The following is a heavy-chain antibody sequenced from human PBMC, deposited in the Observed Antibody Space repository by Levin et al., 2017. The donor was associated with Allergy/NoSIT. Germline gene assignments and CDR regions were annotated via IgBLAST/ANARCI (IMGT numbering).Heavy chain of an antibody. Sequence: SQTLSLPCSVFGDSIRSYFWTWIRQSPGKRLEWIGYIYYSGTTNYNPSLKSRVTMSMDTSKNHFSLKLTSVTAADTAIYYCARVVVTAVVASDAFDLWDQGTKVIVSS. CDR2: IYYSGTT. J-gene: IGHJ3*01. D-gene: IGHD2-21*02. CDR3: ARVVVTAVVASDAFDL. V-gene: IGHV4-59*01. CDR1: GDSIRSYF.